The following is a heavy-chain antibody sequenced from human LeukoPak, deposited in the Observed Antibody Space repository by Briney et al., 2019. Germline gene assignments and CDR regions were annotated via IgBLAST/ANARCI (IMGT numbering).Heavy chain of an antibody. CDR1: GGTFSSYA. J-gene: IGHJ4*02. CDR3: ARDRADSSGYYSRFDY. Sequence: GSSVKVSCKASGGTFSSYAISWVRQAPGQGLEWMGGIIPIFGAANYAQKFQGRVTITTDESTSTAYMELSSLRSEDTAVYYCARDRADSSGYYSRFDYWGQGTLVTVSS. CDR2: IIPIFGAA. D-gene: IGHD3-22*01. V-gene: IGHV1-69*05.